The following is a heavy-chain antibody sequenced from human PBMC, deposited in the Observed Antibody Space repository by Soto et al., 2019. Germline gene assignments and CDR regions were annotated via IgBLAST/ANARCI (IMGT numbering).Heavy chain of an antibody. V-gene: IGHV3-11*01. CDR3: ATGLYSSSSDVLYYYYMDV. J-gene: IGHJ6*03. CDR2: ISSSGSTI. D-gene: IGHD6-6*01. CDR1: GFTFSDYY. Sequence: GGSLRLSCAASGFTFSDYYMSWIRQAPGKGLEWVSYISSSGSTIYYADSVKGRFTISRDNAKNSLYLQMNSLRAEDTAVYYCATGLYSSSSDVLYYYYMDVWGKGTTVTVSS.